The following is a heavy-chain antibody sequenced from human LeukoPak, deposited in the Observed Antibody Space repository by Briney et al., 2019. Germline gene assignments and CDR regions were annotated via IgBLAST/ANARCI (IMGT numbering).Heavy chain of an antibody. CDR2: IYSGGST. CDR3: ARSWGTMVRGVMDY. Sequence: PGGSLRLSCAASGFTVSSNYMSWVRQAPGKGLEWVSVIYSGGSTYYADSVKGRFTISRDNSKNTLYLQMNSLRAEDTAVYYCARSWGTMVRGVMDYWGQGTLVTVSS. D-gene: IGHD3-10*01. V-gene: IGHV3-66*01. CDR1: GFTVSSNY. J-gene: IGHJ4*02.